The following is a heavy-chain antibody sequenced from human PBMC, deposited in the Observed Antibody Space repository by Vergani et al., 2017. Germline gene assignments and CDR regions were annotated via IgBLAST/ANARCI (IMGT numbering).Heavy chain of an antibody. CDR3: AREGLWFGENPPTSTIYYYYGMNV. V-gene: IGHV3-9*01. CDR2: ISWNSGSI. J-gene: IGHJ6*02. Sequence: EVQLVESGGGLVQPGRSLRLSCAASGFTFDAYAMHWVRHAPGKGLEWVSGISWNSGSIGYADSVKGRCTISRDNAKNSLYLQMNSLRAEDTALYYCAREGLWFGENPPTSTIYYYYGMNVWGQGTTVTVSS. D-gene: IGHD3-10*01. CDR1: GFTFDAYA.